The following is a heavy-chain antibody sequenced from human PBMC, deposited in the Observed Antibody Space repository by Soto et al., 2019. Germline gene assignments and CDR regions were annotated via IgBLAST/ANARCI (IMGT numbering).Heavy chain of an antibody. Sequence: ASVKVSCKASGYTFTSYAMHWVRQAPGQRLEWMGWINAGNGNTKYSQKFQGRVTITRDTSASTAYMELSSLRSEDTAVYYCARAVKSILGSHNWFDPWGQGTLVTVSS. D-gene: IGHD2-21*01. V-gene: IGHV1-3*01. CDR3: ARAVKSILGSHNWFDP. CDR2: INAGNGNT. J-gene: IGHJ5*02. CDR1: GYTFTSYA.